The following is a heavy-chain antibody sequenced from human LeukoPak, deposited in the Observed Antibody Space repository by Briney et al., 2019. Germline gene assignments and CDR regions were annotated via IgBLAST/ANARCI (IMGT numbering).Heavy chain of an antibody. Sequence: SETLSLTCTVSGYSISSGYYWGWIRQPPGKGLEWIGSIYHSGSTYYNPSLKSRVTISVDTSKNQFSLKLSSVTAADTAVYYCARDRDGVFAYWGQGTLVTVSS. CDR1: GYSISSGYY. CDR2: IYHSGST. V-gene: IGHV4-38-2*02. J-gene: IGHJ4*02. CDR3: ARDRDGVFAY. D-gene: IGHD3-16*01.